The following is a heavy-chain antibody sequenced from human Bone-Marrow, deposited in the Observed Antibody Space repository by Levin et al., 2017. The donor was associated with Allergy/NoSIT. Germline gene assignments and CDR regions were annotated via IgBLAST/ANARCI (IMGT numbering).Heavy chain of an antibody. J-gene: IGHJ6*03. CDR2: ISSSSSTI. CDR1: GFTFSSYS. V-gene: IGHV3-48*01. CDR3: ARARGSCCSSTSCTPYYYYYMDV. D-gene: IGHD2-2*01. Sequence: ETLSLTCAASGFTFSSYSMNWVRQAPGKGLEWVSYISSSSSTIYYADSVKGRFTISRDNAKNSLYLQMNSLRAEDTAVYYCARARGSCCSSTSCTPYYYYYMDVWGKGTTVTVSS.